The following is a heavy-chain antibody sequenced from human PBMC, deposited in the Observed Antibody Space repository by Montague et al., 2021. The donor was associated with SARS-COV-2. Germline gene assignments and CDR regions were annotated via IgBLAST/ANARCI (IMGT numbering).Heavy chain of an antibody. V-gene: IGHV4-39*01. D-gene: IGHD6-13*01. CDR1: GGSISSNNYY. Sequence: SETLSLTCTVSGGSISSNNYYWDWIRQPPGKGLEWIGSIYDSGSTYYNPSLKSRVTISVDTSKNQFSLKLSSVTAADTAVYYCAGSPPGIAAAGTVAAFDIWGQGTMVTVSS. J-gene: IGHJ3*02. CDR3: AGSPPGIAAAGTVAAFDI. CDR2: IYDSGST.